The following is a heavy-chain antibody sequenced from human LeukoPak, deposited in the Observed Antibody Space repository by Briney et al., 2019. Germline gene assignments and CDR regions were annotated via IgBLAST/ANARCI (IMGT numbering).Heavy chain of an antibody. CDR2: INPNSGGT. V-gene: IGHV1-2*02. CDR1: GYTFTDYY. Sequence: GASVNVSSTASGYTFTDYYMHWVRQAPGQGLEWLGWINPNSGGTNYAQSFQGRVTMSTDTSISTAYMKLSRLRAADTAVYYCARGIYNYGNDYWGQGTLVTVSS. D-gene: IGHD5-18*01. J-gene: IGHJ4*02. CDR3: ARGIYNYGNDY.